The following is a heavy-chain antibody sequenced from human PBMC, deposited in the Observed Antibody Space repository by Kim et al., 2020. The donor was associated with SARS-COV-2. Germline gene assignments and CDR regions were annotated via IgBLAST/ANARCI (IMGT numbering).Heavy chain of an antibody. CDR3: ASHREIAAAFDY. D-gene: IGHD6-13*01. V-gene: IGHV4-59*08. Sequence: SETLSLTCTVSGGSISSYYWSWIRQPPGKGLEWIGYIYYSGSTNYNPSLKSRGTISVDTSKNQFSLKLSSVTAADTAVYYCASHREIAAAFDYWGQGTLVTVSS. J-gene: IGHJ4*02. CDR2: IYYSGST. CDR1: GGSISSYY.